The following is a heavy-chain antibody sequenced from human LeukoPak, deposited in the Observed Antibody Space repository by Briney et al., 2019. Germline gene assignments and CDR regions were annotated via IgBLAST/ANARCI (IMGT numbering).Heavy chain of an antibody. CDR1: GFTFSSYA. J-gene: IGHJ4*02. CDR3: ARELQQTGTFGY. D-gene: IGHD1-1*01. Sequence: GRSLRLSCATSGFTFSSYAMHWVRQAPGKGLEWVAVISYDGSNKYYADSVKGRFTISRDNSKNTLYLQMNSLRAEDTAVYYCARELQQTGTFGYWGQGTLVTVSS. V-gene: IGHV3-30-3*01. CDR2: ISYDGSNK.